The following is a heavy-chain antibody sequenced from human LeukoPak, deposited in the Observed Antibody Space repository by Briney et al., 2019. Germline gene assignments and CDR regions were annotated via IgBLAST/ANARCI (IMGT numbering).Heavy chain of an antibody. J-gene: IGHJ4*02. D-gene: IGHD3-22*01. CDR2: MNPNSGNT. Sequence: ASVKVSCKASGYTFTSYDINWVRQATGQGLEWMGWMNPNSGNTGYAQKFQGRVTMTRNTSISTAYMELSSLSSEDTAVYYCARGLVWRGYYYYYFDYWGQGTLVTVSS. CDR3: ARGLVWRGYYYYYFDY. V-gene: IGHV1-8*01. CDR1: GYTFTSYD.